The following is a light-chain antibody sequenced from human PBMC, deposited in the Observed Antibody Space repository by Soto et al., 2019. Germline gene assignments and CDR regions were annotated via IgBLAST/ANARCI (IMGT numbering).Light chain of an antibody. V-gene: IGKV4-1*01. J-gene: IGKJ1*01. CDR3: QQYYSTPQT. CDR1: QSVLYSSNNKNF. CDR2: WAS. Sequence: DIVMTQSPDSLAVSLGERATINCKSSQSVLYSSNNKNFLAWYQQKPGQPPKLLIYWASTRESGVPDRFSGGGSGTDFTLTISSLQAEDGAVYYCQQYYSTPQTFGQGTKVEIK.